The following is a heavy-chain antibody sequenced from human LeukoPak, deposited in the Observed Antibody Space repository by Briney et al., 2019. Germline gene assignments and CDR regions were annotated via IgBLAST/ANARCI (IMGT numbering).Heavy chain of an antibody. CDR3: VRDGMGPLHYDW. CDR2: IDPDGRER. J-gene: IGHJ4*02. V-gene: IGHV3-74*03. Sequence: GGSLRLSCAASGFNFRNYWMNWVRHAPGKGLVWVAHIDPDGRERKYADFVKGRFTISRDNAKDTLSLQMNSLRVDDTALYYCVRDGMGPLHYDWWGQGTLVTVSS. D-gene: IGHD1-14*01. CDR1: GFNFRNYW.